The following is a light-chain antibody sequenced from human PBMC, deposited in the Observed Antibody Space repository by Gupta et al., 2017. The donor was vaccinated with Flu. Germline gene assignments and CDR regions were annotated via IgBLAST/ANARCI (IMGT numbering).Light chain of an antibody. CDR2: DAY. V-gene: IGKV3-11*01. CDR1: QSVTSY. J-gene: IGKJ4*01. Sequence: EILLTQSPGTLALSPGDTASLSSRASQSVTSYLAWYQQTPGQAPRLLIYDAYNRAAGVPPRFRGSGSGTDFTLTIGSLEPEDFAVYYCQQRSEWPPTFGGGTKVEI. CDR3: QQRSEWPPT.